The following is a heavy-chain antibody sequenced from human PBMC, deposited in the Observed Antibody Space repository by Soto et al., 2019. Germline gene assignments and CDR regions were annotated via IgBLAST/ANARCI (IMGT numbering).Heavy chain of an antibody. Sequence: EVQLLESGGGLVQPGGSLRLSCAASGFTFSSYAMSWVRQAPGKGLEWVSAISGSGGSTYYADSVKGRFTISRDNSKNTLYLQMNSLRAEDTAVYYCAAGDCGGDCYFPNYWGQGTLVTVSS. CDR1: GFTFSSYA. CDR3: AAGDCGGDCYFPNY. D-gene: IGHD2-21*01. CDR2: ISGSGGST. J-gene: IGHJ4*02. V-gene: IGHV3-23*01.